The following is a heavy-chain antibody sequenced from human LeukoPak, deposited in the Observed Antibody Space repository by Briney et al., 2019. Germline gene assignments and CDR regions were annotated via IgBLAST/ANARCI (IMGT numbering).Heavy chain of an antibody. CDR1: GGSISSSIYY. J-gene: IGHJ3*02. CDR2: IYYSGST. Sequence: ASETLSLTCTVSGGSISSSIYYWGWIRQPPGKGLEWIGSIYYSGSTYYNPSLKSRVTISVDTSKNQFSLKLSSVTAADTAVYYCARVYTVTTENAFDIWGQGTMVTVSS. V-gene: IGHV4-39*07. CDR3: ARVYTVTTENAFDI. D-gene: IGHD4-17*01.